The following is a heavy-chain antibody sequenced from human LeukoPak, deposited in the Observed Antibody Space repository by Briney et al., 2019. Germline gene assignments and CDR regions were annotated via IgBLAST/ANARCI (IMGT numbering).Heavy chain of an antibody. Sequence: SETLSLTCAVSGGSISSSNWWSWVRQPPGKGLEWIGEIYHSGSTNYNPSLKSRVTISVDKSKNQFSLKLSSVTAADTAVYYCARAGCSGGSCTPGAYYYYYYMDVWGKGTTVTVSS. CDR2: IYHSGST. D-gene: IGHD2-15*01. V-gene: IGHV4-4*02. CDR3: ARAGCSGGSCTPGAYYYYYYMDV. J-gene: IGHJ6*03. CDR1: GGSISSSNW.